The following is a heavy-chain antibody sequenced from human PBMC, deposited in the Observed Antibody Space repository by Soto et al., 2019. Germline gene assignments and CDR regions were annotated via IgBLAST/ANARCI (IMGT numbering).Heavy chain of an antibody. CDR3: ARREYGDYVRDFDI. D-gene: IGHD4-17*01. Sequence: QLQLQESGPGLVKPSETLSLTCTVSGGSISSSSYYWGWIRQPPGKGLEWIGSIYYSGSTYYNPSLKSRVTISVDTSKNQFALKLSSVTAADTAVYYCARREYGDYVRDFDIWGQGTMVTVSS. V-gene: IGHV4-39*01. J-gene: IGHJ3*02. CDR2: IYYSGST. CDR1: GGSISSSSYY.